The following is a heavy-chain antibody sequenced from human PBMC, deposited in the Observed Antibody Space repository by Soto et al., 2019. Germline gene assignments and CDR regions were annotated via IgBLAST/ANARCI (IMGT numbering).Heavy chain of an antibody. CDR2: IDPSDSYT. Sequence: ESLKISFKGSGYTLTRYWISWVRQMPGRGLEWMGKIDPSDSYTNYSPSFQGHVTFSAHKSISTAYLQWSSLKASDTAMYYCARHLNAYSSSSTSDYWGQGALVTVSS. CDR1: GYTLTRYW. D-gene: IGHD6-6*01. CDR3: ARHLNAYSSSSTSDY. V-gene: IGHV5-10-1*01. J-gene: IGHJ4*02.